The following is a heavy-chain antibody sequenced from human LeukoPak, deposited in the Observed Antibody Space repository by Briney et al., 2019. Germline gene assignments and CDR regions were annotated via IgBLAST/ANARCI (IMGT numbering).Heavy chain of an antibody. V-gene: IGHV3-23*01. Sequence: GGSLRLSCAASGFSFSSYGMSWVRQAPGKGLEWVSAINDGGGGTYYADSVKGRFTISRSNSKNTLYLQMNSLRDEDTAVYYCAKVLRGLAYYGDYRDWGQGTLVTVSS. CDR1: GFSFSSYG. CDR2: INDGGGGT. CDR3: AKVLRGLAYYGDYRD. J-gene: IGHJ4*02. D-gene: IGHD4-17*01.